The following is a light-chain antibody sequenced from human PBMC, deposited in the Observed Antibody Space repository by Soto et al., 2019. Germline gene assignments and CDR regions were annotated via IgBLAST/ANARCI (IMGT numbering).Light chain of an antibody. V-gene: IGLV2-14*01. CDR1: SSDVGGYNY. J-gene: IGLJ1*01. Sequence: QSVLTQPASVSGSPGQSITISCTGTSSDVGGYNYVSWYQQHPGKAPKLMIYDVSNRPSEVSNRFSGSKSGNTASLTIPGLQAEDEADYYCSSYTSRSSSTYVFGTGTKVTVL. CDR3: SSYTSRSSSTYV. CDR2: DVS.